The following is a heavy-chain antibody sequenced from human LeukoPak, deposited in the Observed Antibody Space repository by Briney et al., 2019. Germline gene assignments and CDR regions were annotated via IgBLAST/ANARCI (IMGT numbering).Heavy chain of an antibody. Sequence: PSETLSLTCAASGVPISSNYWSWIRQPPGKGLEWIGYFYDSGSTNYIPSLKSRVTISADTSKNQLSLKLNSVTAADTAVYYCAKGAGRDGYNFRGGQGTLVTVSS. V-gene: IGHV4-59*01. CDR3: AKGAGRDGYNFR. CDR1: GVPISSNY. CDR2: FYDSGST. D-gene: IGHD5-24*01. J-gene: IGHJ4*02.